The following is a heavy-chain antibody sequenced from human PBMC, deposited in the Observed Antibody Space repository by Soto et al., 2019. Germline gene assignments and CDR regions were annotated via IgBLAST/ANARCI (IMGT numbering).Heavy chain of an antibody. CDR3: ASQASPYYYYGMDV. J-gene: IGHJ6*02. CDR1: GGSISSSIYY. V-gene: IGHV4-39*01. CDR2: IYYSGST. Sequence: PSETLSLTCTVSGGSISSSIYYWGWIRQPPGKGLEWIGSIYYSGSTYYNPSLKSRVTISVDTSKNQFSLKLSSVTAADTAVYYCASQASPYYYYGMDVWGQGTTVT.